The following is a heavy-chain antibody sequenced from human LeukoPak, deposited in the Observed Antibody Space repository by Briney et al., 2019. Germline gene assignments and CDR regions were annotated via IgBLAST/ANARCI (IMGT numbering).Heavy chain of an antibody. CDR3: ARDSYCGGDCYYSY. J-gene: IGHJ4*02. D-gene: IGHD2-21*01. V-gene: IGHV4-61*02. CDR1: GGSISSGSYY. CDR2: IYTSGST. Sequence: SETLSLTCTVSGGSISSGSYYWSWIRQPAGKGLEWIGRIYTSGSTNYNPSLKSRVTISVDTSKNLFSLKLSSVTAADTAVYYCARDSYCGGDCYYSYWGQGTLVTVSS.